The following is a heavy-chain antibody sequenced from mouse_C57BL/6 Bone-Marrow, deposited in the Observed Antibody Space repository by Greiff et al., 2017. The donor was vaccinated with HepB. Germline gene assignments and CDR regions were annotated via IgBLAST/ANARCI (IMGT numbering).Heavy chain of an antibody. CDR2: IYPGNSDT. CDR1: GYTFTSYW. Sequence: EVMLQQSGTVLARPGASVKMSCKTSGYTFTSYWMHWVKQRPGQGLEWIGAIYPGNSDTSYNQKFKGKAKLTAVTSASTAYMELSSLTNEDAAVYYCTHDSNYPFAYWGQGTLVTVSA. CDR3: THDSNYPFAY. J-gene: IGHJ3*01. D-gene: IGHD2-5*01. V-gene: IGHV1-5*01.